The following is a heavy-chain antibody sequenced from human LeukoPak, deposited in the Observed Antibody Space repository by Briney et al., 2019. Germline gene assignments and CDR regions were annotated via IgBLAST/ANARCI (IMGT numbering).Heavy chain of an antibody. CDR1: GGSFSGYY. Sequence: PSETLSLTCAVYGGSFSGYYWSWIRQPPGKRLEWIGEINHSGSTNYNPSLKSRVTISVDTSKNQFSLKLSSVTAADTAVYYCAGGRTTETTFYYYYYGMDVWGQGTTVTVSS. D-gene: IGHD4-11*01. V-gene: IGHV4-34*01. J-gene: IGHJ6*02. CDR2: INHSGST. CDR3: AGGRTTETTFYYYYYGMDV.